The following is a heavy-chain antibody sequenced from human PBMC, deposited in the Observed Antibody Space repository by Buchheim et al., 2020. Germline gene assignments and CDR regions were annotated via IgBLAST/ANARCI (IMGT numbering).Heavy chain of an antibody. CDR1: GFTFSSYS. V-gene: IGHV3-21*01. J-gene: IGHJ6*02. CDR2: ISSSSSYI. D-gene: IGHD6-13*01. CDR3: AREKGYSSSWIHYYGMDV. Sequence: EVQLVESGGGLVKPGGSLRLSCAASGFTFSSYSMNWVRQAPGKGLEWVSSISSSSSYIYYADSVKGRFTISRDNAKNSLYLQMNSLRAEDTAVYYCAREKGYSSSWIHYYGMDVWGQGTT.